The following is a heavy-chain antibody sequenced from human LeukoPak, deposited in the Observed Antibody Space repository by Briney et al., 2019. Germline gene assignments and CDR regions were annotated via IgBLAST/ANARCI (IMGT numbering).Heavy chain of an antibody. D-gene: IGHD2-2*01. Sequence: ASVNVSCKASGYTFTGYYMQWVRQAPGQGLEWMGWINPNSGGANYAQKFQGRVTMARDTSISTAYMELSSLRSDDTAVYYCARYCSSTSCYGDWFDPWGQGTLVTVSS. CDR3: ARYCSSTSCYGDWFDP. CDR1: GYTFTGYY. J-gene: IGHJ5*02. CDR2: INPNSGGA. V-gene: IGHV1-2*02.